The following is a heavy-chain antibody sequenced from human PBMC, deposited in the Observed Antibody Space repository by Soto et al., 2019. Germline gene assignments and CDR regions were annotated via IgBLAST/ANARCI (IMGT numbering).Heavy chain of an antibody. Sequence: ASVKVSCKASGYTFTSYAMHWVRQAPGQRLEWMGWINAGNGNTKYSQKFQGRVTITRDTSASTAYMELSSLRSEDTAVYYCAFIIWAGRHYGMDVWGQGTTVTVSS. J-gene: IGHJ6*02. CDR3: AFIIWAGRHYGMDV. CDR1: GYTFTSYA. CDR2: INAGNGNT. D-gene: IGHD6-19*01. V-gene: IGHV1-3*01.